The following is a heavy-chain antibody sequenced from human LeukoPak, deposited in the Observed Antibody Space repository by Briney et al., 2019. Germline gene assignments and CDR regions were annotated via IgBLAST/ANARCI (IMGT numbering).Heavy chain of an antibody. V-gene: IGHV4-34*01. CDR2: INHSGST. Sequence: PSETLSLTCAVYGGSFSGYYWSWIRQPPGKGLEWIGEINHSGSTNYNPSLKSRVTVSVDTSKNQFSLKLSSVTAADTAVYYCARGITVSYYFDYWGQGTLVTVSS. D-gene: IGHD4-17*01. J-gene: IGHJ4*02. CDR3: ARGITVSYYFDY. CDR1: GGSFSGYY.